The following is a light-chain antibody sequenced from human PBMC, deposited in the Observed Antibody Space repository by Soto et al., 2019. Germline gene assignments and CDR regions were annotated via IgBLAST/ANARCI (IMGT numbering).Light chain of an antibody. Sequence: IVLTQSPGTLSLSPGESATLSCRASQSISSSYLAWYQQKPGQAPRLLIYGASNRATAIPARFSGSGSGTDFTLTISSLEPEDFAVYYCQQRSNWPWTFGQGTKVDI. J-gene: IGKJ1*01. CDR2: GAS. CDR3: QQRSNWPWT. CDR1: QSISSSY. V-gene: IGKV3D-20*02.